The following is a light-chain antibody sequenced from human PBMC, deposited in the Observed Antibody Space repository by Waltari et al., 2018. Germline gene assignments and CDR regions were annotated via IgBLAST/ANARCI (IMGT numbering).Light chain of an antibody. CDR3: HVWDANTVM. V-gene: IGLV3-21*02. J-gene: IGLJ3*02. Sequence: SSVLTQAHSVSVAPGQTAMVTCGGGNIGSRRVHWYQQKPGRAPVLGVYLDSDRPSGIPERFSVSKSGNAATLTISRVEAGDEADYYCHVWDANTVMFGGGTKLTVL. CDR2: LDS. CDR1: NIGSRR.